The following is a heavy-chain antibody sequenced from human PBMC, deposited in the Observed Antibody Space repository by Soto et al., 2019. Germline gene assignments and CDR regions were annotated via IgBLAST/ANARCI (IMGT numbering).Heavy chain of an antibody. D-gene: IGHD5-18*01. CDR1: GFTFSNYG. CDR2: ISHDGSNT. CDR3: AKEPKIQLWLRYFDY. V-gene: IGHV3-30*18. Sequence: VQLVQSGGNVVQPGRSLRLSCAASGFTFSNYGMHWVRQAPGKGLEWLAFISHDGSNTYYADSVKGRFTISRDNSKHTVYLQMNSLRAEDTAVFYCAKEPKIQLWLRYFDYWGQGTLVTVSS. J-gene: IGHJ4*02.